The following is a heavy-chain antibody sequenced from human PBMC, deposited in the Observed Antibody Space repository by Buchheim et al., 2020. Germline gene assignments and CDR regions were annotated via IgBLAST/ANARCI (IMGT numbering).Heavy chain of an antibody. V-gene: IGHV3-48*03. CDR3: AGCGSGYYWYYFDY. D-gene: IGHD3-22*01. Sequence: EVQLVDSGGGLVQPGGSLRLSCAASRFTFSNYGMNWVRQAPGKGLEWVSYISSSGTTIYYVDSVKGRFSISRDNAKNSLYLQMNNLRAEDTAVYYCAGCGSGYYWYYFDYWGQGTL. J-gene: IGHJ4*02. CDR1: RFTFSNYG. CDR2: ISSSGTTI.